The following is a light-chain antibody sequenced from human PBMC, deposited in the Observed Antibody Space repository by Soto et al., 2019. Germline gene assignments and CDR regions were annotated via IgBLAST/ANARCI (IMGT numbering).Light chain of an antibody. CDR2: AAS. CDR1: QSITTY. V-gene: IGKV1-39*01. CDR3: QQIYSAPLT. Sequence: DIQMTQSPSSLSASVGDRVTITCRASQSITTYLNWYRQKPGKAPKLLIYAASSLQSGVPSRFCGSGSETEFTLSISSLQPEDFATYFCQQIYSAPLTFGGGTKVDIK. J-gene: IGKJ4*01.